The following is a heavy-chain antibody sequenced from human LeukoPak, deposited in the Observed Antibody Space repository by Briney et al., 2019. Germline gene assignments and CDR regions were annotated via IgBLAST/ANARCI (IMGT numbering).Heavy chain of an antibody. CDR1: GFTFSNAW. J-gene: IGHJ4*02. CDR3: TTSCCSSTSCYYDY. V-gene: IGHV3-15*01. Sequence: GGSLRLSCAASGFTFSNAWMSWVRQAPGKGLEWVGRIKSKTDGGTTDYAAPVKGRFTISRDDSKNTLYLQMNSLKTEDTAVYYCTTSCCSSTSCYYDYWGQGTLVTVSS. D-gene: IGHD2-2*01. CDR2: IKSKTDGGTT.